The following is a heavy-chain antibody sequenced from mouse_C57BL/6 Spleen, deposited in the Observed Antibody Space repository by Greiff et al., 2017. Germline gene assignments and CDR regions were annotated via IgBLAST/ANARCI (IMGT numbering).Heavy chain of an antibody. D-gene: IGHD2-5*01. CDR1: GYTFTSYW. CDR2: IDPSDSET. J-gene: IGHJ2*01. Sequence: QVQLQQPGAELVRPGSSVKLSCKASGYTFTSYWMHWVKQRPIQGLEWIGNIDPSDSETHYNQKFKDKATLTVDKSSSTAYMQLSSLTSEDSAVYYCARKDYSKALDYWGQGTTRTVSS. CDR3: ARKDYSKALDY. V-gene: IGHV1-52*01.